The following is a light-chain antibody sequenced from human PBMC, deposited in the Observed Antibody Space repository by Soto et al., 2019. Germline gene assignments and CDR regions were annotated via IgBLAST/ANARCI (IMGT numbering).Light chain of an antibody. CDR3: QQYAHSPLT. J-gene: IGKJ4*01. CDR1: QNIDKNY. CDR2: DAS. V-gene: IGKV3-20*01. Sequence: EIVLTQSPGTLSLSPGESATLSCRASQNIDKNYLAWFQDKPGQAPSLLIYDASMRATGVPDRLSGSGSGTDFTLTVSRXEPEDFAVFYCQQYAHSPLTFGGGTKVDIK.